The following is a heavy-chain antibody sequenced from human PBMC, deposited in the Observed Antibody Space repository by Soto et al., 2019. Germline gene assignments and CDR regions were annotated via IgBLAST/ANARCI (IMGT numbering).Heavy chain of an antibody. CDR1: GYTFTGYY. CDR2: INPNSGGT. J-gene: IGHJ4*02. D-gene: IGHD3-22*01. Sequence: ASLQVPCKTSGYTFTGYYMHWVRQAPGQGLEWMGWINPNSGGTNYAQTFQGRVTMTRDTSISTAYMGLSRLRSDDTAVYYCARVQSYYYAGSGYYAFDYWGQGTLVTVSS. V-gene: IGHV1-2*02. CDR3: ARVQSYYYAGSGYYAFDY.